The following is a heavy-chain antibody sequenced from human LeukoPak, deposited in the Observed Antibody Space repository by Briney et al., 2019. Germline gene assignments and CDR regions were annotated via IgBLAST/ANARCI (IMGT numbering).Heavy chain of an antibody. CDR3: AREGNSGYDVIDY. CDR1: GGSISSYY. V-gene: IGHV4-59*01. Sequence: SETLSPTCTVSGGSISSYYWNWIRQPPGKGLEWIGYIFYSGSTNYNPPLRSRVTISVDTSKNQFSLKLSSVTAADTAVYYCAREGNSGYDVIDYWGQGTLVTVSS. J-gene: IGHJ4*02. D-gene: IGHD5-12*01. CDR2: IFYSGST.